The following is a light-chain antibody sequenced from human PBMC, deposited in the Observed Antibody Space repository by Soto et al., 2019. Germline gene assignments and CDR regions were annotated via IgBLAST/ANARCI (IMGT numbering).Light chain of an antibody. Sequence: DLPMTQSPSSLSASVGDRVTITCRASQSIAKYSNWYQQKPGTAPKLLISSTSTLQSGVPSRFSGSGSGTDFTLTISSLQPEDFATYYCQQSYRTPFTFGPGTKVDL. V-gene: IGKV1-39*01. CDR1: QSIAKY. CDR3: QQSYRTPFT. J-gene: IGKJ3*01. CDR2: STS.